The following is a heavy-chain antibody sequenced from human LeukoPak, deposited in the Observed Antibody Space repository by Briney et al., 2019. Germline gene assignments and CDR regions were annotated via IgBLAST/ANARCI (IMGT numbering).Heavy chain of an antibody. J-gene: IGHJ5*02. D-gene: IGHD3-22*01. CDR3: ARERGWLNDYNWFDP. CDR2: IWYDGSNK. Sequence: GRSLRLSCAASGFTFSSYGMHWVRQAPGKGLEWVAVIWYDGSNKYYADSVKGRFTISRDNSKNTLYLHMNSPRAEDTAVYYCARERGWLNDYNWFDPWGQGTLVTVSS. V-gene: IGHV3-33*01. CDR1: GFTFSSYG.